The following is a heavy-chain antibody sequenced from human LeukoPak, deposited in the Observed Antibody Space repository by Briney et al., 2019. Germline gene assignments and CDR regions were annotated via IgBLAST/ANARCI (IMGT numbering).Heavy chain of an antibody. V-gene: IGHV3-15*07. CDR1: GFTFSNAW. J-gene: IGHJ4*02. D-gene: IGHD6-19*01. CDR2: IKSKTDGGTT. CDR3: TTDLHSSGWLKDDY. Sequence: GGSLRLSCAASGFTFSNAWMNWVRQAPGKGLEWVGRIKSKTDGGTTDYAAPVKGRFTISRDDSKNTLYLQMNSLKTEDTAVYYCTTDLHSSGWLKDDYWGQGTLVTVSS.